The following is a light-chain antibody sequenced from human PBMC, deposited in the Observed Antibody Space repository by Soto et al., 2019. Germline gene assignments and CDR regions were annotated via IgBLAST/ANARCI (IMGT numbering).Light chain of an antibody. CDR2: EVR. Sequence: QSVLTQPASVSGSPGQSITIACTGTNRDVGSYNLVSWYQQRPGEAPKLIISEVRNRPSGISYRFTGSKSGNTASLTISGLQAEDEADYYCQSYDRSLSSPIFGGGTKLTVL. V-gene: IGLV2-14*01. J-gene: IGLJ2*01. CDR3: QSYDRSLSSPI. CDR1: NRDVGSYNL.